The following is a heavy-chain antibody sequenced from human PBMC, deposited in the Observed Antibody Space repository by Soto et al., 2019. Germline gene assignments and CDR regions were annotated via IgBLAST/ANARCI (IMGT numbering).Heavy chain of an antibody. CDR2: INHSGSS. V-gene: IGHV4-34*01. D-gene: IGHD3-3*01. CDR3: ARGGKLLRFLAWHPRYYGMDV. J-gene: IGHJ6*02. CDR1: EGSFSVYY. Sequence: PETLSLTCAFSEGSFSVYYWSWIGQPPGKGLELIGEINHSGSSNYNPSLKSRVTISVDTSKNQFSLKLSSVTAADTAVYYCARGGKLLRFLAWHPRYYGMDVWGQGTPVTVSS.